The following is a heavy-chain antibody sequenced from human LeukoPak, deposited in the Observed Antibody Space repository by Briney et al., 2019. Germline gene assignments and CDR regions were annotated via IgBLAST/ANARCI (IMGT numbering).Heavy chain of an antibody. V-gene: IGHV3-23*01. CDR2: ISGSGGST. J-gene: IGHJ4*02. CDR1: GFTFSSYA. CDR3: ARVQGYCSSTSCYGEDY. D-gene: IGHD2-2*01. Sequence: PGGSLRLSCSASGFTFSSYAMSWVRQAPGKGLEWVSAISGSGGSTYYADSVKGRFTISRDNAKNSLYLQMNSLRAEDTAVYYCARVQGYCSSTSCYGEDYWGQGTLVTVSS.